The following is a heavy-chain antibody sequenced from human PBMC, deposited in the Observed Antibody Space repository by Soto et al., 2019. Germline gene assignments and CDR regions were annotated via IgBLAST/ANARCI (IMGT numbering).Heavy chain of an antibody. Sequence: ASVKVSCKASGYTFTSYDINWVRQATGQGLEWMGWMNPNSGNTGYAQKFQGRVTMTRNTSITTAYMELSSLRSEDTAVYYCATTARRSSSCLCWGQGTLVTVSS. V-gene: IGHV1-8*01. J-gene: IGHJ4*02. CDR3: ATTARRSSSCLC. CDR2: MNPNSGNT. D-gene: IGHD2-2*01. CDR1: GYTFTSYD.